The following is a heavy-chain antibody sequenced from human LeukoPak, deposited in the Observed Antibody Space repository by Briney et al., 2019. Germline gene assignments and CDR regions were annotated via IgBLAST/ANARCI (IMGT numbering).Heavy chain of an antibody. Sequence: GGSLRLSCAASRFNFNSFVMNWVRQAPGKGLEWVSYISSSSSTIFYADSVKGRFTISRDNAKNSLYLQMNSLRAEDTAVYYYARSGFTWIQHPYAMDIWGPGTTVTVSS. CDR1: RFNFNSFV. CDR2: ISSSSSTI. CDR3: ARSGFTWIQHPYAMDI. D-gene: IGHD5-18*01. V-gene: IGHV3-48*04. J-gene: IGHJ6*02.